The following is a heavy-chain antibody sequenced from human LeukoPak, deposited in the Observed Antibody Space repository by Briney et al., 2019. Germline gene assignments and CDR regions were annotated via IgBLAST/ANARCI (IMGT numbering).Heavy chain of an antibody. CDR1: GYTFTGYY. Sequence: ASVQVSCKASGYTFTGYYMHWVRQAPGQGLEWMGWINPNSGGTNYAQKFQGRVTMTRDTSISTAYMELSRLRSDDTAVYCCARLREPGYYYYMDVWGKGTTVTVSS. CDR2: INPNSGGT. J-gene: IGHJ6*03. CDR3: ARLREPGYYYYMDV. D-gene: IGHD1-14*01. V-gene: IGHV1-2*02.